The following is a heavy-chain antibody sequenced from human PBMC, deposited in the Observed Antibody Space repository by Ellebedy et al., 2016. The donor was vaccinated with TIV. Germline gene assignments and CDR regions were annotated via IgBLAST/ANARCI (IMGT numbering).Heavy chain of an antibody. J-gene: IGHJ4*02. CDR3: ARDGNQLDY. D-gene: IGHD1-1*01. CDR1: GFTFSGYW. Sequence: PGGSLRLSCAASGFTFSGYWMSWVRQAPGKGLEWVANIKEDGSEAYYVDSVKGRFTISRDNAKNLLYLQMNRLRDEDTAVYYCARDGNQLDYWGQGTLVIVSS. CDR2: IKEDGSEA. V-gene: IGHV3-7*01.